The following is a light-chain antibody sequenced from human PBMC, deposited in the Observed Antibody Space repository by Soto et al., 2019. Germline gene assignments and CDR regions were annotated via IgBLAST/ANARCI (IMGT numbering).Light chain of an antibody. CDR3: LQHNSYPWT. CDR2: AAS. CDR1: QGISNY. J-gene: IGKJ1*01. V-gene: IGKV1-17*03. Sequence: DIQMTQSPSAMSASVGDRVTITCRASQGISNYLAWFQQKPGKVPTRLIYAASSLESGVPSRFSGSVCGTEFTLTISSLQPEDFATLYCLQHNSYPWTFGPGTKVHIK.